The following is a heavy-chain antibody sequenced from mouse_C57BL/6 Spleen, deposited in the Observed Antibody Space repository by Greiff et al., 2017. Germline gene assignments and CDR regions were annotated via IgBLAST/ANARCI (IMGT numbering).Heavy chain of an antibody. Sequence: VQLQQSGPELVKPGASVKISCKASGYTFTDYYMNWVKQSHGKSLEWIGDINPNNGGTSYNQKFKGKATLTVDKSSSTAYMELRSLTSEDSAVYYCARDGGNYVGWYFDVWGTGTTVTVSS. CDR3: ARDGGNYVGWYFDV. CDR1: GYTFTDYY. V-gene: IGHV1-26*01. J-gene: IGHJ1*03. D-gene: IGHD2-1*01. CDR2: INPNNGGT.